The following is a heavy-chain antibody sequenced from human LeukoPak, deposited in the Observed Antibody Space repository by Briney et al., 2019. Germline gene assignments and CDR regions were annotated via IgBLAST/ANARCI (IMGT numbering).Heavy chain of an antibody. CDR2: IYYSGST. V-gene: IGHV4-31*03. CDR3: AREVIAAAGSDTYYYYYYMDV. J-gene: IGHJ6*03. Sequence: PSQTLSLTCTVSGGSISSGGYYWSWIRQHPGKGLEWIGCIYYSGSTYYNPSLKSRVTISVDTSKNQFSLKLSSVTAADTAVYYCAREVIAAAGSDTYYYYYYMDVWGKGTTVTVSS. D-gene: IGHD6-13*01. CDR1: GGSISSGGYY.